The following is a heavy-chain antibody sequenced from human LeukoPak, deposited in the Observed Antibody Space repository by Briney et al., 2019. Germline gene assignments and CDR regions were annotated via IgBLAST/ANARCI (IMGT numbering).Heavy chain of an antibody. CDR2: IIPILGIA. V-gene: IGHV1-69*04. CDR1: GGTFSSYA. Sequence: ASVKVSCKASGGTFSSYAISWVRQAPGQGLEWMGRIIPILGIANYAQKFQGRVTITADKSTSTAYMELSSLRSEDTAVYYCATVPRDSSSWFHRMDVWGQGTTVTVSS. CDR3: ATVPRDSSSWFHRMDV. D-gene: IGHD6-13*01. J-gene: IGHJ6*02.